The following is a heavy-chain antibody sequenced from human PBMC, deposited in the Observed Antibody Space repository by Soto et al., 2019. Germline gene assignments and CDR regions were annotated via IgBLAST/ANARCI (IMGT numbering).Heavy chain of an antibody. J-gene: IGHJ4*02. V-gene: IGHV4-59*01. CDR1: GGSISSYH. CDR2: IYYSGST. D-gene: IGHD2-21*01. Sequence: PSETLSLTCTVSGGSISSYHWSWIRQPPGKGLEWIGYIYYSGSTNYNPSLKSRVTISVDTSKNQFSLKLTSVTAADTAVYYCARGRAVVEDFDYWGQGTLVTVSS. CDR3: ARGRAVVEDFDY.